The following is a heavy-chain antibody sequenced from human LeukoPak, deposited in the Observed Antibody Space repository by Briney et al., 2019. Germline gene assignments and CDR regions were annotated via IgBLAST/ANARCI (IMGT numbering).Heavy chain of an antibody. Sequence: RSETLSLTCTVSGGSISSYYWSWIRQPAGKGLEWIGRIYTSGSTNYNPSLKSRVTMSVDTPKNQFSLKLSSVTAADTAVYYCARSSDYYDTMDVWGQGTTVTVSS. D-gene: IGHD3-22*01. J-gene: IGHJ6*02. V-gene: IGHV4-4*07. CDR2: IYTSGST. CDR1: GGSISSYY. CDR3: ARSSDYYDTMDV.